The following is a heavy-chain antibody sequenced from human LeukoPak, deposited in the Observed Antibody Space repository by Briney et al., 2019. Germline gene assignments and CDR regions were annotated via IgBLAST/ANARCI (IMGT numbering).Heavy chain of an antibody. CDR3: AKDWSEGSGSYIDF. CDR1: GFTLSSYA. V-gene: IGHV3-30*04. J-gene: IGHJ4*02. CDR2: ISYSGSRI. D-gene: IGHD3-10*01. Sequence: GGSLRLSCAASGFTLSSYAMSWVRQAPGKGLEWLAVISYSGSRIYYLDSVRGRLTISRDNSKNTLYLQMSSLRPDDTAFYYCAKDWSEGSGSYIDFWGQGTLVTVSS.